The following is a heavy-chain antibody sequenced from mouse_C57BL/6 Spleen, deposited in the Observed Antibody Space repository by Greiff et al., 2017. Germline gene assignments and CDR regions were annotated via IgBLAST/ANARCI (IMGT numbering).Heavy chain of an antibody. CDR3: ARAGTRSMDY. D-gene: IGHD4-1*01. V-gene: IGHV1-59*01. Sequence: QVQLQQSGPELVRPGVSVKLSCKGSGYTFTGYSMHWVKQSPAQSLEWIGVIGPSYSYANYNQQFKGKATLTVDTSSSTAYMQLSRLTSEDSAVYYCARAGTRSMDYWGQGTSVTVSS. CDR2: IGPSYSYA. J-gene: IGHJ4*01. CDR1: GYTFTGYS.